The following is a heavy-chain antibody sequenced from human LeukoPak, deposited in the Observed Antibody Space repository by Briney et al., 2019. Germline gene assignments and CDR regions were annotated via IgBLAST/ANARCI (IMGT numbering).Heavy chain of an antibody. CDR3: ARGGFGEFKIWGPVDY. CDR2: IIPIFGTA. D-gene: IGHD3-10*01. Sequence: SVKVSCKASGGTFSSYAISWVRQAPGQGLEWMGGIIPIFGTANYAQKPQGRVTITADKSTSTAYMELSSLRSEDTAVYYCARGGFGEFKIWGPVDYWGQGTLVTVSS. V-gene: IGHV1-69*06. CDR1: GGTFSSYA. J-gene: IGHJ4*02.